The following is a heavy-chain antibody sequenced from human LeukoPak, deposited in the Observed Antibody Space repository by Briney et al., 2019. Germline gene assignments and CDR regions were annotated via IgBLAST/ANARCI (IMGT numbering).Heavy chain of an antibody. J-gene: IGHJ2*01. CDR3: ARGTYFDL. V-gene: IGHV1-2*02. Sequence: ASVEVSCKASGYTFTSFGISWVRQAPGQGIEWMGWINPNSGGTNYAQKFQGRVTMTRDTSISTAYMELSRLRSDDTAVYYCARGTYFDLWGRGTLVTVSS. CDR2: INPNSGGT. CDR1: GYTFTSFG.